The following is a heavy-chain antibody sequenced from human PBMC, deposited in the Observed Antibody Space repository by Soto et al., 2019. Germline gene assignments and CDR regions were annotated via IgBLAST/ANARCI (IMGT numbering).Heavy chain of an antibody. D-gene: IGHD6-19*01. J-gene: IGHJ4*02. CDR2: IYYSGST. CDR1: GGSISSSSYY. V-gene: IGHV4-39*01. CDR3: ARHISGWYQDSDY. Sequence: SETLSLTCTVSGGSISSSSYYWGWIRQPPGKGLEWIGSIYYSGSTYYNPSLKSRVTISVDTSKNQFSLKLSSVTAADTAVYYCARHISGWYQDSDYWGQGTLVTVSS.